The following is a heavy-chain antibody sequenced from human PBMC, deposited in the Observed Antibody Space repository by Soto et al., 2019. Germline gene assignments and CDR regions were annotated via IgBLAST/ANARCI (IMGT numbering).Heavy chain of an antibody. CDR2: ISGSGGST. CDR1: GFTVSSNY. V-gene: IGHV3-23*01. Sequence: GGSLRLSCAASGFTVSSNYMSWVRQAPGKGLEWVSAISGSGGSTYYADSVKGRFTISRDNSKNTLYLQMNSLRAEDTAVYYCAKVSVRPFVVVPAAPTPFMDVWAQGNTVIVSS. CDR3: AKVSVRPFVVVPAAPTPFMDV. J-gene: IGHJ6*01. D-gene: IGHD2-2*01.